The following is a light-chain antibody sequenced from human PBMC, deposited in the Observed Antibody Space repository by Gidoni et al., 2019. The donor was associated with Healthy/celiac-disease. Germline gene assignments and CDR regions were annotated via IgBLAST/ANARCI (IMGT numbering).Light chain of an antibody. CDR3: CSYAGSYTVV. J-gene: IGLJ2*01. CDR2: DVS. V-gene: IGLV2-11*01. CDR1: SSDVGGYNY. Sequence: QSALTPPRSVSGSPGQSVTISCTGTSSDVGGYNYVSWYQQHPGKAPKLMIYDVSKRPSGVPDRFSGSKSGNTASLTISGLQAEDEADYYCCSYAGSYTVVFGGGTNLTVL.